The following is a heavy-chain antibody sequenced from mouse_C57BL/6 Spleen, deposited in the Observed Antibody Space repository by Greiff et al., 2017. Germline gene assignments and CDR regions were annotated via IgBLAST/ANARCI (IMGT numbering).Heavy chain of an antibody. V-gene: IGHV1-15*01. D-gene: IGHD4-1*01. CDR3: TRPGTLFDY. Sequence: QVQLQQSGAELVRPGASVTLSCKASGYTFTDYEMHWVKQTPVHGLEWIGAIDPETGGTAYNQKFKGKAILTADKSSSTAYMELRSLTSEDSAVYYCTRPGTLFDYWGQGTTLTVSS. CDR2: IDPETGGT. J-gene: IGHJ2*01. CDR1: GYTFTDYE.